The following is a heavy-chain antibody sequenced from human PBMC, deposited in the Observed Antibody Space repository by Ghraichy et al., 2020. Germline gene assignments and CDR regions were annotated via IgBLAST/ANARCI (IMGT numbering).Heavy chain of an antibody. D-gene: IGHD5-18*01. V-gene: IGHV4-34*01. CDR2: INHSGST. Sequence: SETLSLTCAVYGGSFSGYYWSWIRQPPGKGLEWIGEINHSGSTNYNPSLKSRVTISVDTSRNQFSLKLSSVTAADTAVYYCARRGYSYGYYYYWGQGTLVTVSS. CDR1: GGSFSGYY. CDR3: ARRGYSYGYYYY. J-gene: IGHJ4*02.